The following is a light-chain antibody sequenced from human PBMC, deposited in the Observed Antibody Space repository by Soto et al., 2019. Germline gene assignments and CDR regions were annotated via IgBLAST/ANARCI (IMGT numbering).Light chain of an antibody. Sequence: IQLTQSPSFLSASVGERVTITCLASQGISSYLAWFQQKPGRAPNLLIYGASTLQSGVPSRFSGSGSGTDFTLTISNLQPEDFATYYCQQLNAYPLTFGQGTRLEIK. V-gene: IGKV1-9*01. CDR1: QGISSY. CDR3: QQLNAYPLT. J-gene: IGKJ5*01. CDR2: GAS.